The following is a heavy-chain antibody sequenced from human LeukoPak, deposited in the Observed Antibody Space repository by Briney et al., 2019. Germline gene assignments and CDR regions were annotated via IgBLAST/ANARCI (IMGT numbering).Heavy chain of an antibody. Sequence: ASVKVSCKASGYTFTSYDINWVRQATGQGLEWMGWMNPNSGNTGYAQKLQGRVTMTTDTSTSTVYMELRSLRSDDTAVYYCARGTSYPYYFDYWGQGTLVTVSS. J-gene: IGHJ4*02. CDR2: MNPNSGNT. CDR3: ARGTSYPYYFDY. V-gene: IGHV1-8*01. CDR1: GYTFTSYD. D-gene: IGHD1-26*01.